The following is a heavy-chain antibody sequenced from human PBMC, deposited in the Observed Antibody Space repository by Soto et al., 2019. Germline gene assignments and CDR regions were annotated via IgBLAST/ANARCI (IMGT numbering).Heavy chain of an antibody. CDR1: SGVGISGRYY. D-gene: IGHD6-13*01. J-gene: IGHJ4*02. CDR2: IYYSGST. V-gene: IGHV4-61*01. CDR3: ARENSLGYPDYYFDY. Sequence: TLSQTRTVPSGVGISGRYYWTWIVQHTGKGLEWIGYIYYSGSTNYNPSLKSRVTISVDTSKNQFSLKLSSVTSADTDVYYCARENSLGYPDYYFDYWGQGTLGTVPS.